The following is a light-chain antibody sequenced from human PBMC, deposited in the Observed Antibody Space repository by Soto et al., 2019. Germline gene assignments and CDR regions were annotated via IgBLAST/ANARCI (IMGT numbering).Light chain of an antibody. Sequence: DIQMTQSPFSLSASVGDRVAITCRASQGISNYLAWYQQKPGKVPKLLLYAASTLQPGVPSRFSGSGSGTDFTLTISGLQPEDVATYYCQKYNTVPWTFGQGTKVEIK. CDR2: AAS. J-gene: IGKJ1*01. V-gene: IGKV1-27*01. CDR1: QGISNY. CDR3: QKYNTVPWT.